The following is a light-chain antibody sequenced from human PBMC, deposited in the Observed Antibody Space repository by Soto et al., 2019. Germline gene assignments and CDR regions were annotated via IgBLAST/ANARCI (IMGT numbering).Light chain of an antibody. CDR1: QSISTW. V-gene: IGKV1-5*03. CDR3: QQYNTYPLT. Sequence: DIQMTQSPSTLSASVGDRVTITCRASQSISTWLAWYQQKPGKAPKLLIYKASNLEGGVPSRFSGSGSGTEFTITISSLQAVDFATYYCQQYNTYPLTFGGGTTVEIK. J-gene: IGKJ4*01. CDR2: KAS.